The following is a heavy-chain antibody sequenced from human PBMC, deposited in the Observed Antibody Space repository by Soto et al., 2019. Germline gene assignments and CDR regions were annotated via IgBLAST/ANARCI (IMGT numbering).Heavy chain of an antibody. CDR2: IYYSGST. J-gene: IGHJ4*02. Sequence: PSETLSLTCTVSGGSISSYYWSWIRQPPGKGLEWIGYIYYSGSTSYNPSLKSRVTISVDTSKNQFFLKLSSVTAADTAVYYCAKDAYQGSGHFDYWGQGTLVTVSS. CDR1: GGSISSYY. V-gene: IGHV4-59*01. CDR3: AKDAYQGSGHFDY. D-gene: IGHD6-19*01.